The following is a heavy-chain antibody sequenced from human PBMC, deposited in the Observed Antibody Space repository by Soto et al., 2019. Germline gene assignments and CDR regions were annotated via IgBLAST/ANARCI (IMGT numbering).Heavy chain of an antibody. CDR3: ARDLGGGSYFDY. V-gene: IGHV3-11*05. CDR1: GFTFSDYY. CDR2: ISSSSDYT. Sequence: PGGSVRLSCAASGFTFSDYYMSWIRQAPGKGLEWVSYISSSSDYTNYADSVKGRFTISRDNAKNSLYLQMNSLRAEDTAVYYCARDLGGGSYFDYWGQGTLVTVSS. J-gene: IGHJ4*02. D-gene: IGHD3-16*01.